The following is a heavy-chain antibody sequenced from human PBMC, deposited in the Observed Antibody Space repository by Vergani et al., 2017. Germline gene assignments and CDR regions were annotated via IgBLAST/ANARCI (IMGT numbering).Heavy chain of an antibody. CDR1: GSSLSGYY. D-gene: IGHD1-14*01. J-gene: IGHJ4*02. Sequence: QVQLQESGPGLVRPSETLSLTCTVSGSSLSGYYWNWIRQTPGEGLEWIGYVEDSGYFNYNPSLKPRVSMSSDTSNNQFSLMLSSVTVADTAVYYCARSIVSRNPPDYFDNWGQGTLVTVSS. V-gene: IGHV4-59*01. CDR2: VEDSGYF. CDR3: ARSIVSRNPPDYFDN.